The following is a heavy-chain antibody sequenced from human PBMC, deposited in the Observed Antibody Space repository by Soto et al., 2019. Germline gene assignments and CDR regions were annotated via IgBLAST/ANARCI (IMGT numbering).Heavy chain of an antibody. V-gene: IGHV1-69*12. Sequence: QVQLVQSGAEVKKPGSSVKVSCKASGGTFSSYAINWVRQAPGQGLEWMGAIIPIFGSLNYAQKFQGRVTITADESTSTAYMELSSLRSEDTAVYYCARDGPYSTSSRFYGMDVGGQGTTVTVSS. CDR2: IIPIFGSL. CDR3: ARDGPYSTSSRFYGMDV. D-gene: IGHD6-6*01. J-gene: IGHJ6*02. CDR1: GGTFSSYA.